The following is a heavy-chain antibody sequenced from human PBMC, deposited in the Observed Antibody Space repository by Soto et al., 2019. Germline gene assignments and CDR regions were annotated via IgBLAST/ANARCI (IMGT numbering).Heavy chain of an antibody. CDR1: GYSVSSSDYY. V-gene: IGHV4-39*01. CDR3: APLTVSLSGPYGIHV. J-gene: IGHJ6*02. D-gene: IGHD2-15*01. Sequence: SDTLSLTCLVSGYSVSSSDYYWAWIRQPPGKGLEWIGSMFYSGLTYYNPSLKSRVTLSVDTSKNQFSVRLNSVTAADTAVYYCAPLTVSLSGPYGIHVWGQGTTVTV. CDR2: MFYSGLT.